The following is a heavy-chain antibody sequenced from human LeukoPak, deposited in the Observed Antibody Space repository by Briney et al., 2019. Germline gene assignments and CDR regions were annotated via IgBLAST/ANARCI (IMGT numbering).Heavy chain of an antibody. CDR2: ISAYNGNT. V-gene: IGHV1-18*01. D-gene: IGHD6-13*01. CDR3: ARDLVAAAGIWKPYYYYGMDV. CDR1: GGTFSSYA. Sequence: ASVKVSCKASGGTFSSYAISWVRQAPGQGLEWMGWISAYNGNTNYAQKLQGRVTMTTDTSTSTAYMELRSLRSDDTAVYYCARDLVAAAGIWKPYYYYGMDVWGQGTTVTVSS. J-gene: IGHJ6*02.